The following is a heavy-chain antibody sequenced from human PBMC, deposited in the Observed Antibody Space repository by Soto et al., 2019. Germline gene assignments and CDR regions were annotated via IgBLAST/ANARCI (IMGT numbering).Heavy chain of an antibody. V-gene: IGHV1-8*01. CDR3: ARGGRALVATSYWYFDL. D-gene: IGHD5-12*01. J-gene: IGHJ2*01. CDR2: MNPNSGNT. CDR1: GYTFTSYD. Sequence: QVQLVQSGAEVKKPGASVKVSCKASGYTFTSYDINWVRQATGQGLEWMGWMNPNSGNTGYAQKFQGRVTMTRNTSISTAYRELRSLRSEDTAVYYCARGGRALVATSYWYFDLWGRGTLVTVSS.